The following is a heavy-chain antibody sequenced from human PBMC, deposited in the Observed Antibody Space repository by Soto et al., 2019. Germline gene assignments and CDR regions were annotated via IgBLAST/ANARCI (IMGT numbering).Heavy chain of an antibody. CDR2: ISGSGGST. CDR1: GFTFSSFA. J-gene: IGHJ6*02. V-gene: IGHV3-23*01. D-gene: IGHD2-15*01. CDR3: AKEGWGCSGGSCYADYYYYGMDV. Sequence: GGSLRLSCAASGFTFSSFAMHWVRQAPGRGLEWVSAISGSGGSTYYADSVKGRFTISRDNSKNTLYLQMNSLRAEDTAVYYCAKEGWGCSGGSCYADYYYYGMDVWGQGTTVTVSS.